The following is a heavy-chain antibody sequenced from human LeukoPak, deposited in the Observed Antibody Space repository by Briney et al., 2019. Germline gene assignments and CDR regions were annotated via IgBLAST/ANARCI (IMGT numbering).Heavy chain of an antibody. CDR1: GFTFSGSW. CDR2: INLDGSED. J-gene: IGHJ6*02. CDR3: ARGHYGMDV. V-gene: IGHV3-7*02. Sequence: GSLRLSCAAPGFTFSGSWLTWVRQPPGKGLEWVANINLDGSEDYYGDSVKGRFTISRDNAENSLYLQMNSLRAEDTAVYYCARGHYGMDVWGQGTTVTVSS.